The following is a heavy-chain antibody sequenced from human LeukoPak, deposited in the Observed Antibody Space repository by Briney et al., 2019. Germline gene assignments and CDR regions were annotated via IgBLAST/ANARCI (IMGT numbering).Heavy chain of an antibody. CDR1: GGSISSSSYY. J-gene: IGHJ4*02. D-gene: IGHD3-22*01. V-gene: IGHV4-61*01. CDR3: ARDRDSSGYYDY. Sequence: SETLSLTCTVSGGSISSSSYYWGWIRQPPGKGLEWIGYIHYSGSINYNPSLKSRVTISVDTSRNQFSLRLSSVTAADTAIYYCARDRDSSGYYDYWGQGTLVTVSS. CDR2: IHYSGSI.